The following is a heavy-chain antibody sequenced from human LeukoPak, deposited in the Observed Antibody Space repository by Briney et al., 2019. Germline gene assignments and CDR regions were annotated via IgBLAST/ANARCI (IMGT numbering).Heavy chain of an antibody. Sequence: SQTLSLTCTVSGGSISSGGSYWSWIRQHPGKGLEWIGYIYYSGSTYYNPSLKSRVTISVDTSKNQFSLKLSSVTAADTAVYYCARGRYCSGGSCYFNWFDPWGQGTLVTVSS. D-gene: IGHD2-15*01. V-gene: IGHV4-31*03. CDR1: GGSISSGGSY. CDR3: ARGRYCSGGSCYFNWFDP. J-gene: IGHJ5*02. CDR2: IYYSGST.